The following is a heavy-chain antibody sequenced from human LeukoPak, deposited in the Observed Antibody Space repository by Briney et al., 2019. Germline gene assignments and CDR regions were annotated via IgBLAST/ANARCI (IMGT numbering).Heavy chain of an antibody. V-gene: IGHV3-23*01. J-gene: IGHJ4*02. D-gene: IGHD2-15*01. CDR1: GFTFSSYA. CDR2: ISGSGGST. CDR3: AKGCGASSCFRFEF. Sequence: GGSLRLSCAAPGFTFSSYAMSWVRQAPGKGLEWVSTISGSGGSTYYADSVKGRFTISRDTSKNTLYLQMNSLRAEDTAVFYCAKGCGASSCFRFEFWGQGILVTVS.